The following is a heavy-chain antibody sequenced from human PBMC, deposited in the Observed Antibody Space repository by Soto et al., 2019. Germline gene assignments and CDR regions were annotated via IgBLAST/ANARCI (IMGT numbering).Heavy chain of an antibody. Sequence: GASVKVSCKACGGTFSSYTISWVRQAPGQGLEWMGRIIPILGIANYAQKFQGRVTITADKSTSTAYMELSSLRSEDTAVYYCARLYCSSTSCWGGYDYWGQGTLVTVSS. CDR3: ARLYCSSTSCWGGYDY. J-gene: IGHJ4*02. CDR2: IIPILGIA. V-gene: IGHV1-69*02. CDR1: GGTFSSYT. D-gene: IGHD2-2*01.